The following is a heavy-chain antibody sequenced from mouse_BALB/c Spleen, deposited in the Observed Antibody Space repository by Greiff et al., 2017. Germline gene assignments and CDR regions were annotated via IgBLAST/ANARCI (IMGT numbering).Heavy chain of an antibody. D-gene: IGHD2-12*01. V-gene: IGHV14-1*02. J-gene: IGHJ2*01. CDR1: GFNITDYY. Sequence: VQLQQSGAELVRPGALVKLSCKASGFNITDYYMHWVKQRPEQGLEWIGWIDPENVNTISDSKSQVKASITAATSSNTAYLQLSILTSEDTAVYYCDRGSYSSYYYDYWGQGTTRTVSA. CDR3: DRGSYSSYYYDY. CDR2: IDPENVNT.